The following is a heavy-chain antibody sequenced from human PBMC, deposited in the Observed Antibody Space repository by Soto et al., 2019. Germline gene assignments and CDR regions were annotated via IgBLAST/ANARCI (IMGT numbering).Heavy chain of an antibody. CDR1: GVSISIGDYY. D-gene: IGHD2-21*02. J-gene: IGHJ5*02. Sequence: SETLSLTCTVSGVSISIGDYYWSWIRQHPGKGLEWIGYIFYSGSTYYNPSFKNPVTISVDTSKNQFSLKLSSVTAADTAVYYCARAMVVTKNWFDPWGQGTLVTVSS. CDR3: ARAMVVTKNWFDP. V-gene: IGHV4-30-4*08. CDR2: IFYSGST.